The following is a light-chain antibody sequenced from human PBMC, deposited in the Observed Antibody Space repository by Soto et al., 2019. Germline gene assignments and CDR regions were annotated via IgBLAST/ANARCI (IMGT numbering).Light chain of an antibody. CDR1: QGISSF. CDR2: AAS. CDR3: QQLHVLTFR. Sequence: LLSAPVRPILPITCRASQGISSFLAWYQQKPGKAPKLLIYAASSLQSGVPSRFSGSGSGTDFTLTISSLQPEDFATYYCQQLHVLTFRFAEGGRLDIK. J-gene: IGKJ5*01. V-gene: IGKV1-9*01.